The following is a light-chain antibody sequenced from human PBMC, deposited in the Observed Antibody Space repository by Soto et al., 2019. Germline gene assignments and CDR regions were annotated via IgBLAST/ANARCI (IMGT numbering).Light chain of an antibody. CDR1: QSVSSSF. CDR3: QQYDSSPRT. J-gene: IGKJ1*01. V-gene: IGKV3-20*01. CDR2: GAS. Sequence: EIVLTQSPGTLSLSPGERATLSCRASQSVSSSFLAWYQQKPGQAPRLLIYGASSRATGIPDRFSGSGSGTDITLTISRLEPEDFAVYYCQQYDSSPRTFGQGNKVEIK.